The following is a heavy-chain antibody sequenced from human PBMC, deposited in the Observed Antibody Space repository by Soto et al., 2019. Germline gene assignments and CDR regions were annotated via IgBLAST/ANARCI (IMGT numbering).Heavy chain of an antibody. CDR1: GYSISSGYY. J-gene: IGHJ4*03. Sequence: SETLSLTCAVSGYSISSGYYWGWIRQPPGKGLEWIGNIYHSGNTYYNPSLKSRVTMSVDTSKNQFSLKVTSVTAADTAVYYCARGARQMATIIKCFDLWGQGTLVTVSS. CDR3: ARGARQMATIIKCFDL. V-gene: IGHV4-38-2*01. D-gene: IGHD5-12*01. CDR2: IYHSGNT.